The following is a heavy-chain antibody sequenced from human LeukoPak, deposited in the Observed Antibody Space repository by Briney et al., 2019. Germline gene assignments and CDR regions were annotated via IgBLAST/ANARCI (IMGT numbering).Heavy chain of an antibody. CDR2: FDPEDGET. J-gene: IGHJ5*02. CDR1: GYTLTELS. D-gene: IGHD1-1*01. Sequence: ASVKVSCTVSGYTLTELSMHWVRQAPGKGLEWMGGFDPEDGETIYAQKFQGRVTMTEDTSTDTACMELSSLRSEDTAVYYCATASRLSNWFDPWGQGTLVTVSS. V-gene: IGHV1-24*01. CDR3: ATASRLSNWFDP.